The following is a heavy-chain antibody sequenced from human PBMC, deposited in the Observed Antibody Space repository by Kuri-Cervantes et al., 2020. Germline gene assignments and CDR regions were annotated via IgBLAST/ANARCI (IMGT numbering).Heavy chain of an antibody. D-gene: IGHD3-10*01. CDR1: GFTFSSYA. CDR2: INQEGGAT. V-gene: IGHV3-7*01. CDR3: ATDKGKGLFDP. J-gene: IGHJ5*02. Sequence: GSLRLSCAASGFTFSSYAMHWVRQAPGRGLEWVAGINQEGGATYYVDSVEGRFTISRDNARNSLYLKMNILRDEDTAVYFCATDKGKGLFDPWGQGTLVTVSS.